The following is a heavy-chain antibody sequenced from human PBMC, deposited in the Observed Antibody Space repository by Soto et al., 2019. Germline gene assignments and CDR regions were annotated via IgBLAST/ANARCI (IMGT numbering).Heavy chain of an antibody. CDR3: TTEYGYCSSTSCHGGYYGMDV. V-gene: IGHV3-15*01. Sequence: PGVSLRLSCAASGFTFSSDTMRWVRQAPGKGLEWVGRFKSKTDGGTIDYAAPVKGRFSISRDDSKNTLYLQMNSLKTEDTAVYYCTTEYGYCSSTSCHGGYYGMDVWGQGTTVTVSS. J-gene: IGHJ6*02. CDR2: FKSKTDGGTI. D-gene: IGHD2-2*01. CDR1: GFTFSSDT.